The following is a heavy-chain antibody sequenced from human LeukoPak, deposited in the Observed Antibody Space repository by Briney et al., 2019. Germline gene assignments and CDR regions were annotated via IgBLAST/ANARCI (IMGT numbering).Heavy chain of an antibody. V-gene: IGHV3-73*01. D-gene: IGHD4-23*01. CDR1: GFTFSGSA. CDR3: TTTVVTAKRDY. CDR2: IRSKANSYAT. Sequence: GGSLRLSCAASGFTFSGSAMHWVRQASGKGLEWVGRIRSKANSYATAYAASVKGRFTISRDDSKNTAYLQMNSLKTEDTAVYYCTTTVVTAKRDYWGQGTLVTVSS. J-gene: IGHJ4*02.